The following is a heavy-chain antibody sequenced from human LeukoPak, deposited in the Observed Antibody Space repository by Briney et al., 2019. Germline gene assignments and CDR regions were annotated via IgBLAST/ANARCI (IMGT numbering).Heavy chain of an antibody. Sequence: ASVKVSCKASGYTFTSYDINWVRQATGQGLEWMGWMNPNSGNTGYAQKFQGRVTMTRNTSISTAYMELSSLRSEDTAVYYCARGVGVAAGTGYYYYMDVWGKGTTVTVSS. V-gene: IGHV1-8*01. J-gene: IGHJ6*03. CDR3: ARGVGVAAGTGYYYYMDV. CDR2: MNPNSGNT. CDR1: GYTFTSYD. D-gene: IGHD6-13*01.